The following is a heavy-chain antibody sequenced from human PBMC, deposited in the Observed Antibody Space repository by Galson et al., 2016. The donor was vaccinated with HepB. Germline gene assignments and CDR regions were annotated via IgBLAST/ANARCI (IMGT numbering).Heavy chain of an antibody. J-gene: IGHJ4*02. CDR3: VSGYSRDFEY. CDR2: ISADGTNK. CDR1: GFIFSTSL. V-gene: IGHV3-30*03. Sequence: SLRLSCAASGFIFSTSLMHWVRQAPGEGPEWVAVISADGTNKYYGESVKGRFTISRDNSKTTLYLEMIRLRPEDTALYYCVSGYSRDFEYWGQGALVTVSS. D-gene: IGHD5-18*01.